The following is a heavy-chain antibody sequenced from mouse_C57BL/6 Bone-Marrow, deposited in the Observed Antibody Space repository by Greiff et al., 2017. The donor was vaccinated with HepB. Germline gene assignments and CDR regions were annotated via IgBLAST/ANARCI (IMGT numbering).Heavy chain of an antibody. CDR1: GYTFTSYW. V-gene: IGHV1-50*01. J-gene: IGHJ2*01. CDR3: ARFWVYYYGSSYFDY. D-gene: IGHD1-1*01. CDR2: IDPSDSYT. Sequence: QVQLQQPGAELVKPGASVKLSCKASGYTFTSYWMQWVKQRPGQGLEWIREIDPSDSYTNYNQKFKGKATLTVDTSSSTAYMQLSSLTSEDSAVYYCARFWVYYYGSSYFDYWGQGTTLTVSS.